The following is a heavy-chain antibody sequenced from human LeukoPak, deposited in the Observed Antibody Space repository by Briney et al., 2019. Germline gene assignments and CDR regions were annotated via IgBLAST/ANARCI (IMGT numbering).Heavy chain of an antibody. CDR3: AKSNAWDWFDP. V-gene: IGHV4-59*12. J-gene: IGHJ5*02. CDR2: IYYTGNT. CDR1: GGSISSYY. D-gene: IGHD4-11*01. Sequence: SETLSLTCTVSGGSISSYYWNWIRQPPGKGLEWIGEIYYTGNTNYNPSLKSRVTISVDKSNNQFSLNLSSVTAADTAVYYCAKSNAWDWFDPWGQGTLVTVSS.